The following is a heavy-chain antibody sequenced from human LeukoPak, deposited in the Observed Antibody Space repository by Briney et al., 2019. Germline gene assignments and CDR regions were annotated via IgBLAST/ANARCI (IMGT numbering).Heavy chain of an antibody. J-gene: IGHJ4*02. D-gene: IGHD1-26*01. CDR1: GFTFSSYG. Sequence: GGSLRLSCAASGFTFSSYGMHWVRQAPGKGLEWVAVISYDGSNKYYADSVKGRFTISRDNSKNTLYLQMNSLRAEDTAVYYCAKDRPIVGATRHFDYWGQGTLVTASS. CDR2: ISYDGSNK. CDR3: AKDRPIVGATRHFDY. V-gene: IGHV3-30*18.